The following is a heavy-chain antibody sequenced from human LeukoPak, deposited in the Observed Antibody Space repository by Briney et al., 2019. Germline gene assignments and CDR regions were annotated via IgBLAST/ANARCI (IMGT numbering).Heavy chain of an antibody. J-gene: IGHJ4*02. Sequence: SETLSLTCAVYGGSFSGYYWSWIRQPPGKGLEWIGEINHSGSTNYNPSLKSRVTISVDTSKNQFSLKLSSVTAADTAVYYCARHGDTAMDSPFDYWGQGTLVTVSS. V-gene: IGHV4-34*01. D-gene: IGHD5-18*01. CDR2: INHSGST. CDR1: GGSFSGYY. CDR3: ARHGDTAMDSPFDY.